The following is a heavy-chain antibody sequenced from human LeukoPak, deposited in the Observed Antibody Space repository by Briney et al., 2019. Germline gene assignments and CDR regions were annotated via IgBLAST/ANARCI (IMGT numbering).Heavy chain of an antibody. D-gene: IGHD1-26*01. CDR1: GDSVSSNSAT. J-gene: IGHJ3*02. CDR2: TYYRSKWFS. CDR3: ARGSGSYYAFDI. V-gene: IGHV6-1*01. Sequence: SQTLSLTCAISGDSVSSNSATWNWIRQSPSRGLEWLGRTYYRSKWFSDYAVSVKSRTTFNPDKSKDQLSLQLNCVTPEDTAVYYCARGSGSYYAFDIWGQGTMVTVSS.